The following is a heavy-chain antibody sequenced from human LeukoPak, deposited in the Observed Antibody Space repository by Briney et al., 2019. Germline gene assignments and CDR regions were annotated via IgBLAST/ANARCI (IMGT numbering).Heavy chain of an antibody. V-gene: IGHV1-46*01. CDR1: AYTFITYL. J-gene: IGHJ5*02. CDR3: ARDLGLRGVTNWFDP. D-gene: IGHD3-10*01. CDR2: TDPSGGST. Sequence: ASVKVSCKASAYTFITYLLHWVRQAPGQGLEWRGMTDPSGGSTVYAQKFQGRVTMTRDTSTSTVYMELSSLRSEDTAVYYCARDLGLRGVTNWFDPWGQGTLVTVSS.